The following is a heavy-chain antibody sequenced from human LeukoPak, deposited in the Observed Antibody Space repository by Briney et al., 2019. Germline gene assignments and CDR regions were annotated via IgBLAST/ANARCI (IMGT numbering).Heavy chain of an antibody. Sequence: PGRSLRLSCAASGFTFSSYAMHWVRQAPGKGLEGVAVISYDGSNKYYADSVKGRFTISRDNSKNTLYLQMNSLRAEDTAVYYCARSLLFRVGELSTAIDYWGQGTLVTVSS. CDR1: GFTFSSYA. V-gene: IGHV3-30*04. CDR3: ARSLLFRVGELSTAIDY. D-gene: IGHD3-10*01. CDR2: ISYDGSNK. J-gene: IGHJ4*02.